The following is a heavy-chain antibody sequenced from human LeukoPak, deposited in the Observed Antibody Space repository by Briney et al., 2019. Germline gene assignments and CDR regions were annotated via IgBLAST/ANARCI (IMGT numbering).Heavy chain of an antibody. CDR3: ARRPRTFFDS. J-gene: IGHJ4*02. V-gene: IGHV4-39*02. CDR1: GGSISSNSYF. D-gene: IGHD1-14*01. CDR2: ISSSGTT. Sequence: SETLSLTCTVSGGSISSNSYFCDWIRQPPGKGLEWIGAISSSGTTYYSPSLKSRVTMSVDTSKNHFSLNLSSVTAADTAVYFCARRPRTFFDSWGQGTLVTVSS.